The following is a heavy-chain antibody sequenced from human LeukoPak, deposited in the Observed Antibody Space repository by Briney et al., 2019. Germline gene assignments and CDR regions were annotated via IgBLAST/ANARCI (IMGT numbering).Heavy chain of an antibody. J-gene: IGHJ6*02. V-gene: IGHV3-30-3*01. CDR3: ARDIVGILYGLDV. CDR2: ISYDGSEK. CDR1: GFTFSSYT. Sequence: PGRSLRLSCAASGFTFSSYTMHWVRQAPGKGLEWVAVISYDGSEKYYADSVKGRFTISRDSSKNTLSLQMISLRAEDTAAYYCARDIVGILYGLDVWGQGTTVTVSS. D-gene: IGHD2-15*01.